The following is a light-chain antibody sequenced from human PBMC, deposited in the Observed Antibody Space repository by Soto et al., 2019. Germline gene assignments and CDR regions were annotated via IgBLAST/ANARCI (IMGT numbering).Light chain of an antibody. CDR3: QQYGSSPPT. V-gene: IGKV3-20*01. CDR2: GAS. CDR1: QSISRY. Sequence: EIVVTQSPALLSMSPGERVTLSCRASQSISRYLAWYQQKPGQGPRLLIYGASSRATGTPDRFSGSGSGTDFTLTINRLEPEDFALYYCQQYGSSPPTFGQGTKVDIK. J-gene: IGKJ1*01.